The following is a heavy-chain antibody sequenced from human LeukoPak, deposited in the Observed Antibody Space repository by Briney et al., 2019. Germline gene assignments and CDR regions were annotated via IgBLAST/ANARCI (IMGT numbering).Heavy chain of an antibody. CDR1: GGSFSGYY. CDR2: INHSGST. V-gene: IGHV4-34*01. D-gene: IGHD3-22*01. CDR3: ARGNHYYDSSGYYRDAFDI. Sequence: SETLSLTCAVYGGSFSGYYWSWIRQPPGKGLEWIGEINHSGSTNYNPSLKSRVTISVDTSKNQFSLRLSSVTAADTAVYYCARGNHYYDSSGYYRDAFDIWGQGTMVTVSS. J-gene: IGHJ3*02.